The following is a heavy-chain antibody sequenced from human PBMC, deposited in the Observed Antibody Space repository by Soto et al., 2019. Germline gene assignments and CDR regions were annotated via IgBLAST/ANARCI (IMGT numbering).Heavy chain of an antibody. J-gene: IGHJ6*03. CDR1: GGSFSSSSYY. CDR2: IYYSGST. CDR3: ARITYYYYYMDV. Sequence: SETLSLTCTVSGGSFSSSSYYWGWIRQPPGKGLEWIGSIYYSGSTYYNPSLKSRVTISVDTSKNQFSLKLSSVTAADTAVYYCARITYYYYYMDVWGKATTVTVSS. D-gene: IGHD1-20*01. V-gene: IGHV4-39*01.